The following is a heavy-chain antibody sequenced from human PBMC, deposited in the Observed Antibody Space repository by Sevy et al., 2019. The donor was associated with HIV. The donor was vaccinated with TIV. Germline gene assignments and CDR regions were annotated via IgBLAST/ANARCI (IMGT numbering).Heavy chain of an antibody. CDR3: AKGDYNYNFLFDY. V-gene: IGHV3-23*01. CDR1: GFTFSRSA. J-gene: IGHJ4*02. CDR2: INTIGAGT. D-gene: IGHD1-1*01. Sequence: GGSLGLSCAASGFTFSRSAMSWVRQAPGKGLEWVSTINTIGAGTYYAYSVRGQFTISRDNSKNTLYLQMNSLRAEDTAAYYCAKGDYNYNFLFDYWGQGTLVTVSS.